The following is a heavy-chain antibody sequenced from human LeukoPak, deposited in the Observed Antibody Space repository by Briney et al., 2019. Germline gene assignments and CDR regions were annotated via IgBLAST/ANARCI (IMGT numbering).Heavy chain of an antibody. Sequence: SETLSLTCTVSGGFISGYYWSWIRQPPGKGLEWIGDIHYSGSTKYNPSVKSRVTMSVDTSKNQFSLKLSSVTAADTAVYYCARALRVWGAPSYDSNPGWFDPWGQGTLVTVSS. CDR1: GGFISGYY. CDR2: IHYSGST. J-gene: IGHJ5*02. CDR3: ARALRVWGAPSYDSNPGWFDP. V-gene: IGHV4-59*12. D-gene: IGHD3-22*01.